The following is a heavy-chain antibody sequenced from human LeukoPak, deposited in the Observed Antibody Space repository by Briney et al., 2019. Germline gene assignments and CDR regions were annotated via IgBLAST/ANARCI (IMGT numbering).Heavy chain of an antibody. Sequence: GASVKVSCKASGYTFSHYYIHWVRQAPGQGLEWMGWINPNSGVTKYALKFQGRVTMTRDTSISTAYMELSGLTSDDTALYYCARDAPQNCSGGTCFPFWGQGTLVTVSS. J-gene: IGHJ4*02. CDR2: INPNSGVT. V-gene: IGHV1-2*02. CDR3: ARDAPQNCSGGTCFPF. D-gene: IGHD2-15*01. CDR1: GYTFSHYY.